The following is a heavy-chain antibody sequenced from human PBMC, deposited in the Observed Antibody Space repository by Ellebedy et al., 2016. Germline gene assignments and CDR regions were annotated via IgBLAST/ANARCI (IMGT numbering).Heavy chain of an antibody. CDR3: ARAVMSDDYRNMDV. V-gene: IGHV4-59*13. CDR2: IYYSGST. J-gene: IGHJ6*03. D-gene: IGHD4-11*01. CDR1: GGSISSYY. Sequence: SETLSLXCTVSGGSISSYYWSWIRQPPGKGLEWIGYIYYSGSTNYNPSLKSRVTISVDTSKNQFSLKLSSVTAADTAVYYCARAVMSDDYRNMDVWGKGTTVTVSS.